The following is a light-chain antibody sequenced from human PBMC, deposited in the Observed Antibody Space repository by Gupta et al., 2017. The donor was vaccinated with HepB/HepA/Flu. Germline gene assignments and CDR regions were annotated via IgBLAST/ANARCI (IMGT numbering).Light chain of an antibody. CDR1: SSDVGSYNL. CDR3: CSYAGSILYV. CDR2: EVS. Sequence: QSALPQPASVSGSPGQSITISCTGTSSDVGSYNLVSWYQQHPGKAPKLMMYEVSKRPSGVSNRFSGSKSGNTASLTISGLQAEDEADYYCCSYAGSILYVFGTGTKVTVL. V-gene: IGLV2-23*02. J-gene: IGLJ1*01.